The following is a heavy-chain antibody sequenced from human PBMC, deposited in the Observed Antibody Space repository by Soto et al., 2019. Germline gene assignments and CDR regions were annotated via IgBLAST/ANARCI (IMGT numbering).Heavy chain of an antibody. CDR1: GFSLSNARMG. V-gene: IGHV2-26*01. Sequence: QVTLKESGPVLVKPTETLTLTCTVSGFSLSNARMGVSWIRQPPGKALEWLAHIFSNDEKSYSTSLKSRLTISKDTSKSQVVLTMTNMDPVDTATYCCARSDRRGGWFDPWGQGTLVTVSS. D-gene: IGHD3-22*01. CDR2: IFSNDEK. CDR3: ARSDRRGGWFDP. J-gene: IGHJ5*02.